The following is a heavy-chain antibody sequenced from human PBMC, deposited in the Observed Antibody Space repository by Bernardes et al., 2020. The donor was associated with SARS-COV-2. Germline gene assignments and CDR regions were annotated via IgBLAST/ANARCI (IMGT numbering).Heavy chain of an antibody. CDR2: INPNSGGT. CDR1: GYTFTGYY. D-gene: IGHD3-3*01. J-gene: IGHJ6*02. CDR3: ARDRIDFWSIYYYYGMDV. V-gene: IGHV1-2*02. Sequence: ASVKVSCKASGYTFTGYYMHWVRQAPGQGLEWMGWINPNSGGTNYAQKFQGRVTMTRDTSISTAYMELSRLRSDDTAVYYCARDRIDFWSIYYYYGMDVWGQGTTVTVSS.